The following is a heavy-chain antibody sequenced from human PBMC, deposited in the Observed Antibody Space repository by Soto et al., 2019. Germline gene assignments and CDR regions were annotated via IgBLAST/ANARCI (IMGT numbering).Heavy chain of an antibody. CDR2: IAISAVDT. Sequence: VQRLESGGGLVPPGGYRRLSCVTSGFTFGAFAMTCVRQAPGKGREWVSSIAISAVDTYNSPAVKGRFNTSRDDSKKTLDLQMESLRAEDKAVYYCVKDRSSRYLSGLFVDWWGPGIVGTVSS. J-gene: IGHJ4*02. V-gene: IGHV3-23*01. CDR3: VKDRSSRYLSGLFVDW. D-gene: IGHD2-21*01. CDR1: GFTFGAFA.